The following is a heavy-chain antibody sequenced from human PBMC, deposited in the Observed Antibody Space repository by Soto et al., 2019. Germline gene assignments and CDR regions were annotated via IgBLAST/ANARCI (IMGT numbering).Heavy chain of an antibody. CDR1: VFTFVSYA. J-gene: IGHJ4*02. CDR2: ISGSGDYT. D-gene: IGHD6-13*01. Sequence: GWSLRLSCASSVFTFVSYAMNWVRQAPGKGLEWVSSISGSGDYTDYADSVKGRFTISRDNSKNTLYLQMNSLRAEDTALYYCARPSISSPGTYWGQGALVTVSS. V-gene: IGHV3-23*01. CDR3: ARPSISSPGTY.